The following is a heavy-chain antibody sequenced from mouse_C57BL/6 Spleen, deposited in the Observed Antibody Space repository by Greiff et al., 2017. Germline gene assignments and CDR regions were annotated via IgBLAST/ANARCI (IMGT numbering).Heavy chain of an antibody. CDR2: IDPNSGGT. D-gene: IGHD1-1*01. V-gene: IGHV1-72*01. CDR1: GYTFTSYW. J-gene: IGHJ1*03. CDR3: ARDGNYGSSYVYWYFDV. Sequence: QVQLKESGAELVKPGASVKLSCKASGYTFTSYWMHWVKQRPGRGLEWIGRIDPNSGGTKYNEKFKSKATLTVDKPSSTAYMQLSSLTSEDSAVYYCARDGNYGSSYVYWYFDVWGTGTTVTVSS.